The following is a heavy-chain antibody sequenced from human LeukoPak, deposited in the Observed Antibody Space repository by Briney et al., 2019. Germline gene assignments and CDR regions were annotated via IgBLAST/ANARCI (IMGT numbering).Heavy chain of an antibody. D-gene: IGHD1-26*01. CDR1: GGFISSYY. CDR3: ARVYASGSYGYYYYYMDV. Sequence: PSETLSLTCTVSGGFISSYYWSWIRQPPGKGLEWIGNIYHSGSTNYNPSLKSRVTISVDTSKNQFSLKLSSVTAADTAVYYCARVYASGSYGYYYYYMDVWGKGTTVTISS. CDR2: IYHSGST. V-gene: IGHV4-59*01. J-gene: IGHJ6*03.